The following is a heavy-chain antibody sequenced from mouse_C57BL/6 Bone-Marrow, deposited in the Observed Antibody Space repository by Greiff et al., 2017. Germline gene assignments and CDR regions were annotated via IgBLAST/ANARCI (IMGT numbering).Heavy chain of an antibody. CDR1: GYTFTSYW. V-gene: IGHV1-64*01. J-gene: IGHJ1*03. Sequence: QVQLQQPGAELVKPGASVKLSCKASGYTFTSYWLPWVKQRPGQGLEWIGMIHPNSGSTNYNEKFKSKATLTVDKSSSTAYMQLSSLKSEDSAVYYCARRMYFDVWGKGTTVTVSS. CDR3: ARRMYFDV. CDR2: IHPNSGST.